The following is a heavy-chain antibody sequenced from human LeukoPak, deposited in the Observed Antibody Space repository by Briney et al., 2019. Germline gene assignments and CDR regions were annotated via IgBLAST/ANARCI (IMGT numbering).Heavy chain of an antibody. CDR1: GFSLSTSGVG. V-gene: IGHV2-5*01. CDR3: AHRAYYYDSSGLRAHAFDI. D-gene: IGHD3-22*01. CDR2: IYWNDDK. Sequence: SGPTLVNPTQSLTLTCTFSGFSLSTSGVGVGWIRQPPGKALEWLALIYWNDDKRYSPSLKSGLTITKDTSKNQVVLTMTNMDPVDTATYYSAHRAYYYDSSGLRAHAFDIWGQGTMVTVSS. J-gene: IGHJ3*02.